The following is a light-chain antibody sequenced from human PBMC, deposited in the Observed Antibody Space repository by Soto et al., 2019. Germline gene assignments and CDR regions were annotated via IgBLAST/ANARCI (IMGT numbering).Light chain of an antibody. CDR2: DVS. V-gene: IGLV2-14*01. Sequence: QSALTQPASVSGSPGQSITISCTGTSSDVGGYNYVSWYQQHPGKAPKLMIYDVSNRPSGVFNRFSGSKSGNTASLTISGLQAEDEADYYCSSYTSSSTYVFGTGTKATVL. CDR3: SSYTSSSTYV. CDR1: SSDVGGYNY. J-gene: IGLJ1*01.